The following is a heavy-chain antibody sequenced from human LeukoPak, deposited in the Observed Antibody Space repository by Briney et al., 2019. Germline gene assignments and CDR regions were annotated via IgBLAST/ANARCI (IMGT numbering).Heavy chain of an antibody. CDR3: ARDESTSSSWYKYYYMDV. J-gene: IGHJ6*03. CDR2: INSSSYI. D-gene: IGHD6-13*01. Sequence: GGSLRLSCASSGFTFSSYGMNWVRQALGKGLEWVSSINSSSYIYYADSVKGRFTISRDNAKNSLYLQMNSLRAEDTAVYYCARDESTSSSWYKYYYMDVWGKGTTVTVSS. V-gene: IGHV3-21*01. CDR1: GFTFSSYG.